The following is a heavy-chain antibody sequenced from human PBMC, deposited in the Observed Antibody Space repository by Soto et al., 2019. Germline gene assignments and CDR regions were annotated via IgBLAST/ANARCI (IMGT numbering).Heavy chain of an antibody. J-gene: IGHJ4*02. D-gene: IGHD1-26*01. CDR3: ARGPPIVGNTRPLES. CDR1: GGSITNSNW. CDR2: IYHAGST. V-gene: IGHV4-4*02. Sequence: SEPLSLTCTVSGGSITNSNWWSWVRLPPAKGLEWIGDIYHAGSTKYNPSLERRVTMSVDTSNNQFGLTLTSVTAADTAVYFCARGPPIVGNTRPLESWGQGTLVTVSS.